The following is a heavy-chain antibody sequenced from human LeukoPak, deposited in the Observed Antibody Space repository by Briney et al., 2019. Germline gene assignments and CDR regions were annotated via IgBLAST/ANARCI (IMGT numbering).Heavy chain of an antibody. CDR1: GFTFSSDA. CDR3: AKGALWLGELPG. D-gene: IGHD3-10*01. V-gene: IGHV3-23*01. Sequence: PGGSLRLSCSVSGFTFSSDAMSWVRQAPGKWLEWVSAISASGGSTYYADSVKGRFTISRDNSKDTLYLQMNSLSAKDTALYYCAKGALWLGELPGWGQGTLVTVSS. CDR2: ISASGGST. J-gene: IGHJ4*02.